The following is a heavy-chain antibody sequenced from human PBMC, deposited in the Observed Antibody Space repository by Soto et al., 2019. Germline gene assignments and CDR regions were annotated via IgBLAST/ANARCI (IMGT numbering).Heavy chain of an antibody. J-gene: IGHJ4*02. V-gene: IGHV1-69*06. CDR2: IIPIFGTA. Sequence: QVQLVQSGAEVKKPGSSVKVSCKASGGTFSSYAISWVRQAPGQGLEWMGGIIPIFGTANYAQKFQGRVTITADKSTSTAYMELTRLRSEGKVVYYCARAPSGIYSWSYLVFDYWGQGTLVTVSS. CDR3: ARAPSGIYSWSYLVFDY. CDR1: GGTFSSYA. D-gene: IGHD1-26*01.